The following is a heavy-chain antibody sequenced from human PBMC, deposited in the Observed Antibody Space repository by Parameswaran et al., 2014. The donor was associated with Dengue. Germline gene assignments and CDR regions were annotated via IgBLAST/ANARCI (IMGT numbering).Heavy chain of an antibody. CDR3: ARSTPSRRFHYYYGMDV. V-gene: IGHV1-69*01. CDR1: ISNA. D-gene: IGHD2-2*01. J-gene: IGHJ6*02. CDR2: VIPIFGTA. Sequence: ISNARLVRQALDKGLSGWEGVIPIFGTANYAQKFQGRVTITADESTSTAYMELSSLRSEDTAVYYCARSTPSRRFHYYYGMDVWGQGTTVTVSS.